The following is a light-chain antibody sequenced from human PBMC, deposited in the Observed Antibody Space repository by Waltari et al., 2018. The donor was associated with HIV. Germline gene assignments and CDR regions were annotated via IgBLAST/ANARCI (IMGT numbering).Light chain of an antibody. V-gene: IGLV2-8*01. Sequence: QSALTQPPSASGSPGQSVTISCTGASSDLGVYNSVSWYQQRPGQAPKVLISEVSRRSSGVPNRFSGSTSGNTATLTGSGLQADDEAEYFCSFYGGSNILVFGGGTKLTVL. J-gene: IGLJ2*01. CDR2: EVS. CDR1: SSDLGVYNS. CDR3: SFYGGSNILV.